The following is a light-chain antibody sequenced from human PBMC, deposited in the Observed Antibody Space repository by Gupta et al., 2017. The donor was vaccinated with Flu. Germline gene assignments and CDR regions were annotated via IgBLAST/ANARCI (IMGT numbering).Light chain of an antibody. J-gene: IGLJ1*01. CDR3: QTWGTGILSV. Sequence: QLVLTQSPSASASLGASVKLTCTLSSGHSSYAIAWHQQQPEKGPRYLMKLSSDGSHSKGDGIPDRFSGSSSGAERYLTISSLQSEDEADYYCQTWGTGILSVFGTRTKVTVL. CDR2: LSSDGSH. V-gene: IGLV4-69*01. CDR1: SGHSSYA.